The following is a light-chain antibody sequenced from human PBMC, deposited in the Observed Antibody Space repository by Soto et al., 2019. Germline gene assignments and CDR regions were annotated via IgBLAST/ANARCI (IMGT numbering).Light chain of an antibody. CDR3: QSSDSSLSVYYV. Sequence: QPVLTQPPSVSGAPGQRVTISCTGSSSNIGAGYDVHWYQQLPGTAPKLLIYGNSNRPSGVPDRFSGSKSGTSASLAITGLQAEDEADYYCQSSDSSLSVYYVFGTGTQLTVL. V-gene: IGLV1-40*01. J-gene: IGLJ6*01. CDR2: GNS. CDR1: SSNIGAGYD.